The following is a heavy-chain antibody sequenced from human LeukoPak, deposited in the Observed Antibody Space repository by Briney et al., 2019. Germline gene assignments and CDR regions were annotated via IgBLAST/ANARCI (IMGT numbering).Heavy chain of an antibody. J-gene: IGHJ4*02. D-gene: IGHD1-1*01. CDR3: AREEELEGEFDH. CDR2: IYTSGST. CDR1: GGSISSYY. V-gene: IGHV4-4*07. Sequence: SETLSLTCTVSGGSISSYYWSWIRQPAGKGLEWIGRIYTSGSTNYNPSLRSRVTMSVDTSKNQFSLKLSSVTAADTAVYYCAREEELEGEFDHWGQGTLVTVSS.